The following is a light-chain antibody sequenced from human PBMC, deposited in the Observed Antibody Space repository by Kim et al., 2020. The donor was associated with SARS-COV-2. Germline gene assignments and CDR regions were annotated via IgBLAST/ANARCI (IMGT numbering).Light chain of an antibody. CDR3: SSYTSRITLA. CDR1: SSDVGGYNY. Sequence: QSALTQPASVSGSPGQSITISCTGTSSDVGGYNYVSWYQQHPGKAPKLMIYEVSNRPSGVSDRFSGSKSANTASLTISGLQAEDEADYYYSSYTSRITLAFGGGTQLTVL. V-gene: IGLV2-14*01. CDR2: EVS. J-gene: IGLJ2*01.